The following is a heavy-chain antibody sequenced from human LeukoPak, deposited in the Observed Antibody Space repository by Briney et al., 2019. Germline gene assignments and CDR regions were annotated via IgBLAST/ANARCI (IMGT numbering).Heavy chain of an antibody. V-gene: IGHV1-2*02. J-gene: IGHJ4*02. Sequence: ASVKVSCKASGYTFTGYYMHWVRQAPGQGLEWMGWINPNTGGTNYAQSFQGRVTMTRDTSISTAYMELSRLIFDDTAVYYCARDYSGSYIDWGQGTLVTVSS. CDR3: ARDYSGSYID. D-gene: IGHD1-26*01. CDR2: INPNTGGT. CDR1: GYTFTGYY.